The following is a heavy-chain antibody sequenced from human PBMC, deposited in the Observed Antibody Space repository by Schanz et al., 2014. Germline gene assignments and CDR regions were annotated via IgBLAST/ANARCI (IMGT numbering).Heavy chain of an antibody. CDR1: GFTFSGLC. CDR3: ARKVVVTIGGYYDN. J-gene: IGHJ4*02. CDR2: ISGSGGST. D-gene: IGHD3-16*01. V-gene: IGHV3-23*04. Sequence: EVQLAESGGGLVQPGGSLRLSCAASGFTFSGLCMTWVRQAPGKGLEWVSAISGSGGSTYYADSVKGRFTISRDNSKNTLYLQMNSLRAEDTAVYYCARKVVVTIGGYYDNWGQGTLVIVSS.